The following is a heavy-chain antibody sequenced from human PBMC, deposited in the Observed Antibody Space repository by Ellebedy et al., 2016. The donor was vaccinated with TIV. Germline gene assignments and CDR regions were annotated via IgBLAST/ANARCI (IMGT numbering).Heavy chain of an antibody. V-gene: IGHV3-15*01. D-gene: IGHD3-3*01. J-gene: IGHJ6*02. CDR3: TTLSFGYYYGMDV. CDR1: GFTFSIAW. Sequence: PGGSLRLSCAASGFTFSIAWMSWVRQAPGKGLEWVGRIKSKGDGGTTDYAAPVKGRFSISSDDSKNMLYLQMNSLKTEDTALYYCTTLSFGYYYGMDVWGQGTTVTVSS. CDR2: IKSKGDGGTT.